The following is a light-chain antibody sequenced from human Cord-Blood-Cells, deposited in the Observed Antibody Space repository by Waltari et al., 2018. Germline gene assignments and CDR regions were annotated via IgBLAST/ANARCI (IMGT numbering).Light chain of an antibody. CDR1: SSDVGCYNH. J-gene: IGLJ1*01. V-gene: IGLV2-23*02. Sequence: QSALTRPASVSGSPGRAITISCTGTSSDVGCYNHVAWYQQHPGKAPKLMIYEVSKRRSGVSNPCPGSKSRKPATLTIAGRQAEDGAYYYCCSYAGISSYVFGTGTTVTVL. CDR3: CSYAGISSYV. CDR2: EVS.